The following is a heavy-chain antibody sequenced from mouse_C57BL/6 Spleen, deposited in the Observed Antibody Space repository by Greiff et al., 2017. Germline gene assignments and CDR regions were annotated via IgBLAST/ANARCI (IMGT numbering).Heavy chain of an antibody. CDR1: GYSFTGYY. J-gene: IGHJ3*01. Sequence: EVKLMESGPELVKPGASVKISCKASGYSFTGYYMNWVKQSPEKSLEWIGEINPSTGGTTYNEKFKAKATLTVDKSSSTSYMQLKSLTSEDSAFYYGIAGYYGSSYGFADWGQGTLVTVSA. D-gene: IGHD1-1*01. V-gene: IGHV1-42*01. CDR3: IAGYYGSSYGFAD. CDR2: INPSTGGT.